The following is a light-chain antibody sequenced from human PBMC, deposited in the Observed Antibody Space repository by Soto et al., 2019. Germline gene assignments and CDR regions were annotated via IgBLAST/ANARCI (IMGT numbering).Light chain of an antibody. CDR2: DAS. Sequence: EMVLTQARATRSLWSGERATLSYRASQSVSSYLAWYQQKPGQAPRLLIYDASNRATGIPARFSGSGSGTDFTLTILRLEPEDFAVYSCQQRSNWPPFTFGQGTRLEI. CDR1: QSVSSY. J-gene: IGKJ5*01. CDR3: QQRSNWPPFT. V-gene: IGKV3-11*01.